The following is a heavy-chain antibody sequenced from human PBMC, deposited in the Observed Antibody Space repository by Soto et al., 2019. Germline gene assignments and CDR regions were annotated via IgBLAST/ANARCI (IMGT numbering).Heavy chain of an antibody. Sequence: GGSLRLSGAASGFTFSNAWISWVRQAPWKGLERVGRIKSKADGGTTDYAAPVKGRFTISRDDSKNTLYLQMNSLKTEDTAVYYFTATSTLMVYAIPSWYYYYYGMDVWGQGNTVTVSS. CDR2: IKSKADGGTT. D-gene: IGHD2-8*01. CDR1: GFTFSNAW. CDR3: TATSTLMVYAIPSWYYYYYGMDV. V-gene: IGHV3-15*01. J-gene: IGHJ6*02.